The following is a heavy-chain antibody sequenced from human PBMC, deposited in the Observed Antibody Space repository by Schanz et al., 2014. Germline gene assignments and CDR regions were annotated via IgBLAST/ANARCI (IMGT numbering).Heavy chain of an antibody. J-gene: IGHJ4*02. CDR2: ISAYNGNT. Sequence: QVQLVQSGAEVKKPGATVKVSCKASGYIFINSGISWVRQAPGQGLEWMGWISAYNGNTKYPQKLQGRVTMTTDTSTSTAYMELRSLRSDDTAVYYCARDAADFYDILTEEDYWGQGTLGTVSS. CDR3: ARDAADFYDILTEEDY. D-gene: IGHD3-9*01. V-gene: IGHV1-18*01. CDR1: GYIFINSG.